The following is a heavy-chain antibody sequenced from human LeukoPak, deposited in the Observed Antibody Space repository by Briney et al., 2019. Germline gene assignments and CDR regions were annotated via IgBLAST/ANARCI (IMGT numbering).Heavy chain of an antibody. Sequence: PGGSLRLSCAASGFTFSDYYMHWVRQAPGKGLVWVSHINGDGSSTNHADSVKGRFTISRDNAKNTLYLQMNSLRAEDTAVYYCAGATIFPHELDYWGQGTLVTVSS. D-gene: IGHD2-21*01. J-gene: IGHJ4*02. V-gene: IGHV3-74*01. CDR2: INGDGSST. CDR1: GFTFSDYY. CDR3: AGATIFPHELDY.